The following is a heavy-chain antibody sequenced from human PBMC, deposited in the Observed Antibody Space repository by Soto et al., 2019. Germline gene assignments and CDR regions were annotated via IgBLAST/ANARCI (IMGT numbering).Heavy chain of an antibody. CDR2: ISAYNGNT. CDR3: ARSVLPSDFWSGYYYYYYGMDV. V-gene: IGHV1-18*04. CDR1: GYTFTSYG. Sequence: ASVKVSCKASGYTFTSYGISWVRQAPGQGLEWMGWISAYNGNTNYAQKLQGRVTMTTDTSTSTAYMELRSLRSDDTAVYYCARSVLPSDFWSGYYYYYYGMDVWGQGTTVTVSS. D-gene: IGHD3-3*01. J-gene: IGHJ6*02.